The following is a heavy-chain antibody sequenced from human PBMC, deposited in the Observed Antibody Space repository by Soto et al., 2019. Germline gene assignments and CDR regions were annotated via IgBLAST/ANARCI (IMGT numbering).Heavy chain of an antibody. J-gene: IGHJ3*02. Sequence: QVQLQESGPGLVKPSQTLSLTCTVSGGSISSGGYYWSWIRQHPGKGLEWIGYIYYSGSTYYNPSLKSRVTISVDTSKNLFSLKLSSGSGAETAVYYCARDQGNSSGWMRAFDIWGQGTMVTVSS. V-gene: IGHV4-31*03. D-gene: IGHD6-19*01. CDR1: GGSISSGGYY. CDR3: ARDQGNSSGWMRAFDI. CDR2: IYYSGST.